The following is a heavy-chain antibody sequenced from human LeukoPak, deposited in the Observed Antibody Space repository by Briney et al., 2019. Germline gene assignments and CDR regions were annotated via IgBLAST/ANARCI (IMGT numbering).Heavy chain of an antibody. CDR2: VHYSGST. D-gene: IGHD3-16*02. Sequence: SETLSLTCTVSGGPISSGGYYWSWVRQHTGQGLEWIGYVHYSGSTYYNPSLKSRVTISVDTSKNQFSLKLNSVTAADTAVYYCARGVRLGDLSLGYWGQGVLVTVSS. V-gene: IGHV4-31*03. CDR3: ARGVRLGDLSLGY. J-gene: IGHJ4*02. CDR1: GGPISSGGYY.